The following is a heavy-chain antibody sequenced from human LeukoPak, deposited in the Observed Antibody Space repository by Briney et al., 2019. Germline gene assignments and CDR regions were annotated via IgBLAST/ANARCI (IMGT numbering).Heavy chain of an antibody. CDR1: GGSISSSSYY. D-gene: IGHD1-26*01. CDR3: ARGSIVGAAL. V-gene: IGHV4-39*07. Sequence: SETLSLTCTVSGGSISSSSYYWGWIRQPPGRGLEWIGSIYYSGSTYYNPSLKSRVTISVDTSKNQFSLKLSSVTAADTAVYYCARGSIVGAALWGQGTLVTVSS. CDR2: IYYSGST. J-gene: IGHJ4*02.